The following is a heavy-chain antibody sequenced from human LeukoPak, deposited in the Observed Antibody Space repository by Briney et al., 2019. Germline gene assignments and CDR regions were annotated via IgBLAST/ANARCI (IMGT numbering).Heavy chain of an antibody. D-gene: IGHD5-12*01. Sequence: ASVKVSCKASGGTFSSYAISWVRQAPGQGLEWMGRIIPILGIANYAQKFQGRVTITADKSTSTAYMELSSLRSEDTAVYYCARDVGAYDLTFDYWGQGTLVTVSS. CDR3: ARDVGAYDLTFDY. V-gene: IGHV1-69*04. CDR1: GGTFSSYA. J-gene: IGHJ4*02. CDR2: IIPILGIA.